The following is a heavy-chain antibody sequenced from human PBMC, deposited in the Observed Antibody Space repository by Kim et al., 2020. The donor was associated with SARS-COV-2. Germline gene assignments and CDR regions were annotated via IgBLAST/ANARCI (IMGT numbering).Heavy chain of an antibody. V-gene: IGHV4-34*01. CDR3: ARRGVVAAKYYYYYGMDV. J-gene: IGHJ6*02. CDR2: INHSGST. CDR1: GGSFSGYY. Sequence: SETLSLTCAVYGGSFSGYYWSWIRQPPGKGLEWIGEINHSGSTNYNPSLKSRVTISVDTSKNQFSLKLSSVTAADTAVYYCARRGVVAAKYYYYYGMDVWGQGTTVTVSS. D-gene: IGHD2-15*01.